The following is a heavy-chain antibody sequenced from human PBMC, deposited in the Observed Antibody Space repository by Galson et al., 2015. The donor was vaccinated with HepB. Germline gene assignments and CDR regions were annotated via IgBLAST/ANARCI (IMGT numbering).Heavy chain of an antibody. CDR3: ARRGGYCSSTSCRVYYGMDV. CDR2: ISYDGSNK. D-gene: IGHD2-2*01. V-gene: IGHV3-30*03. CDR1: GFTFSSNG. J-gene: IGHJ6*02. Sequence: SLRLSCAASGFTFSSNGMHWVRQAPGKGLEWVAVISYDGSNKYYADSVKGRFTISRDNSKNTLYLQMNGLRAEDTAVYYCARRGGYCSSTSCRVYYGMDVWGQGTTVTVSS.